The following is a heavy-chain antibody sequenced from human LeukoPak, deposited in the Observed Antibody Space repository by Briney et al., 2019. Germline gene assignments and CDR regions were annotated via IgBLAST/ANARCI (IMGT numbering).Heavy chain of an antibody. CDR3: ARDHAGGYDFSNWFDP. Sequence: SVKVSCKASGGTFSSYTISWVRQAPGQGLEWMGRIIPILGIANYAQKFQGRVTITADKSTSAAYMELSSLRSEDTAVYYCARDHAGGYDFSNWFDPWGQGTLVTVSS. J-gene: IGHJ5*02. CDR1: GGTFSSYT. D-gene: IGHD3-3*01. V-gene: IGHV1-69*04. CDR2: IIPILGIA.